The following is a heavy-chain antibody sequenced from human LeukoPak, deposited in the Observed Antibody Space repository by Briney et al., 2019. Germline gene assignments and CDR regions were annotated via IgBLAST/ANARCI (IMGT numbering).Heavy chain of an antibody. CDR2: IYYSGST. D-gene: IGHD3-10*01. J-gene: IGHJ6*02. Sequence: PSQTLSLTCTVSGGSISSGGYYWSWLRQHPGKGLEWIGYIYYSGSTYCNPSLKSRVTISVDTSKNQFSLKLSSVTAADTAVYYCARGVGYYGSGSYNGMDVWGQGTTVTVSS. CDR1: GGSISSGGYY. V-gene: IGHV4-31*03. CDR3: ARGVGYYGSGSYNGMDV.